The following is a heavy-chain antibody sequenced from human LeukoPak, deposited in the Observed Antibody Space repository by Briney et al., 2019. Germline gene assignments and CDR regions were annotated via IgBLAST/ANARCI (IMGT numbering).Heavy chain of an antibody. J-gene: IGHJ3*02. V-gene: IGHV4-38-2*02. D-gene: IGHD5-24*01. Sequence: SETLSLTCTVSGYSISSGYYWGWIRQRPGKGLGWIGSIYHSGSTYYNPSPKRRVTISVDTSKNQFSLKLSSVTAADTAVYYCARGEMATIEDAFDIWGQGTMVTVSS. CDR3: ARGEMATIEDAFDI. CDR1: GYSISSGYY. CDR2: IYHSGST.